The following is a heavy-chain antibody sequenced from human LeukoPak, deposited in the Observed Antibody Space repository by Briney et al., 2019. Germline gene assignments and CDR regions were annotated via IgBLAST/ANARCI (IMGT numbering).Heavy chain of an antibody. CDR3: ARDGWPAFDY. V-gene: IGHV6-1*01. CDR1: GDSVSSNTAA. CDR2: TFYRSKWYN. Sequence: SQTLSLTCVIAGDSVSSNTAAWNWIRQSPLRGLEWLGRTFYRSKWYNDYAGSVKSRITISPDTSKNHFSLHLDSVTPEDTAMYYCARDGWPAFDYWGQGSLVSVSS. J-gene: IGHJ4*02. D-gene: IGHD2-15*01.